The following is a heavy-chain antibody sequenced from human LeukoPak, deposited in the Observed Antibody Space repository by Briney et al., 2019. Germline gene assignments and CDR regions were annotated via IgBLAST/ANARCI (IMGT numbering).Heavy chain of an antibody. CDR2: ISGSGGGT. Sequence: TGGSLRLSCAASGFTFSSCSMNWVRQAPGKGLEWASAISGSGGGTYYADSVKGRFTISRDNSKNTLYLQMNSLRAEDTAVDYCAKDPLPYYYYGMDVWGQGTTVTVSS. CDR3: AKDPLPYYYYGMDV. J-gene: IGHJ6*02. CDR1: GFTFSSCS. V-gene: IGHV3-23*01.